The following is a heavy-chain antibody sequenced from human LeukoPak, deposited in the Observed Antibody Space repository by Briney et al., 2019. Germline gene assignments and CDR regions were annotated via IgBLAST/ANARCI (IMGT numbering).Heavy chain of an antibody. CDR2: ISGSGGST. Sequence: GGSLRLSCAASGFTFSSYAMSWVRQAPGKGLEWVSAISGSGGSTYYADSVKGRFTISRDNSKNTLYLQMNSLRAEDTAVYYCAKDPSPIAAAGANWFDPWGQGTLVIVSS. D-gene: IGHD6-13*01. CDR1: GFTFSSYA. V-gene: IGHV3-23*01. J-gene: IGHJ5*02. CDR3: AKDPSPIAAAGANWFDP.